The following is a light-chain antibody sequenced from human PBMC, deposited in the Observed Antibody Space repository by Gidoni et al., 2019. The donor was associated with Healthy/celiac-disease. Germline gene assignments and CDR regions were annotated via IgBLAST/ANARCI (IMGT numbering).Light chain of an antibody. CDR3: QQYGSSPLT. CDR1: QSVSSSY. Sequence: EIVLTQSPGTLSLSPGERATLSCRASQSVSSSYLAWYQQKPGQAPRLPIYGASRRAPGSPERFSGRWSVTDFTLTISRLEPEDVAVYYCQQYGSSPLTFGGGTKVEIK. J-gene: IGKJ4*01. V-gene: IGKV3-20*01. CDR2: GAS.